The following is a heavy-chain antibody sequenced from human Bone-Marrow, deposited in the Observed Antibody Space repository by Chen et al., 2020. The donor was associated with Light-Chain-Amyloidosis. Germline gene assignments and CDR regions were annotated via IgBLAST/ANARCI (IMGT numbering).Heavy chain of an antibody. CDR2: ISAGGYSM. J-gene: IGHJ4*02. V-gene: IGHV3-48*03. D-gene: IGHD2-8*01. Sequence: QLVESGGSLVQPGGSLRLSCAASGFTFTTYGMNWVRQAPGKGLEWFSYISAGGYSMYYAASVKGLFPVSRVDARISRFLQMNSLVAEDTAGYYFSRGAVAPGGTDGWGQGTLVSVSS. CDR3: SRGAVAPGGTDG. CDR1: GFTFTTYG.